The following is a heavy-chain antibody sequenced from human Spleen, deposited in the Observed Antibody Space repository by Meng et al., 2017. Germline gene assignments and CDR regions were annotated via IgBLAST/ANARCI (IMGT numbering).Heavy chain of an antibody. J-gene: IGHJ4*02. CDR3: ARQGLYSSDWYYFDY. Sequence: GGSLRLSCEASGYTFTSFWIGWVRQMPGKGLEWMGIIYPGDSDTRYSPSFQGQVTISADKSINTAYLQWSSLKASDTAMYFCARQGLYSSDWYYFDYWGQGNRVTGSS. D-gene: IGHD6-19*01. CDR1: GYTFTSFW. V-gene: IGHV5-51*01. CDR2: IYPGDSDT.